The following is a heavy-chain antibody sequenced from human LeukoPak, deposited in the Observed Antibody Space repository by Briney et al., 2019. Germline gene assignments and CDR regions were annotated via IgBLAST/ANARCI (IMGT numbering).Heavy chain of an antibody. Sequence: GASVKVSCKASGYTFTSYGISWVRQAPGQGLEWMGWISAYNGNTNYAQKLQGRVTMTTDTSTSTAYMELRSLRSDDTAVYYCARENTMIVVPTPPDAFDIWGQGTMVTVSS. CDR2: ISAYNGNT. V-gene: IGHV1-18*01. J-gene: IGHJ3*02. D-gene: IGHD3-22*01. CDR3: ARENTMIVVPTPPDAFDI. CDR1: GYTFTSYG.